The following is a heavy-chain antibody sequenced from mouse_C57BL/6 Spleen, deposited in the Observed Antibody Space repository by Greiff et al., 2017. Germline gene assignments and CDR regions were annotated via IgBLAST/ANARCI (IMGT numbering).Heavy chain of an antibody. V-gene: IGHV1-85*01. J-gene: IGHJ2*01. Sequence: QVQLQQSGPELVKPGASVKLSCKASGYTFTSYDIHWVKQRPGQGLEWIGWIYPRDGSTNYNEKFKGQDTLTVDTSSSTAYMELHSLTSEDSEVYSCSNPEREGGYFDYWGQGTTLTVSS. CDR2: IYPRDGST. CDR3: SNPEREGGYFDY. CDR1: GYTFTSYD.